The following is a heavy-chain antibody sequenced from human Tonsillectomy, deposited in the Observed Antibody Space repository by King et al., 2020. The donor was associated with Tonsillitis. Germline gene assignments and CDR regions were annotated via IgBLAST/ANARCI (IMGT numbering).Heavy chain of an antibody. Sequence: EVQLVESGGVVVQPGGSLRLSCAASGFTFDEYTMHWVRQAPGKGLEWVSLITWDGDSTYYADSVKGRFTISRDNSKNSLYLQMNSLRPEDTALYYCSKDLRRDGYNPPDYWGQGTLVTVSS. J-gene: IGHJ4*02. V-gene: IGHV3-43*01. CDR2: ITWDGDST. CDR1: GFTFDEYT. D-gene: IGHD5-24*01. CDR3: SKDLRRDGYNPPDY.